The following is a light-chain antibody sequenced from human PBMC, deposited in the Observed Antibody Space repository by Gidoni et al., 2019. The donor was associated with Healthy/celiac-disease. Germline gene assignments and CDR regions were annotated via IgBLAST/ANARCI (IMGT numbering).Light chain of an antibody. J-gene: IGLJ3*02. Sequence: QSALTQPASVSGSPGPSITISCTGTSSDVGCYNYVSWYQQQPGKAPKLMIYDVSNRPSVVSNRFSGSKSGNTASLTISGLQAEDEADYYCSSYTSSSTLWVFGGGTKLTVL. CDR2: DVS. CDR1: SSDVGCYNY. V-gene: IGLV2-14*01. CDR3: SSYTSSSTLWV.